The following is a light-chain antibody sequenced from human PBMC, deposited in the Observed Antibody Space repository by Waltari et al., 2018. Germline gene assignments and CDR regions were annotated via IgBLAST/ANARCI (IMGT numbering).Light chain of an antibody. CDR2: DNT. J-gene: IGLJ1*01. V-gene: IGLV1-40*01. Sequence: HSVLTQPPSVSGSPGPRIPISCTGTSTNIGSGFLVHWSRQFPGTAPKVVIYDNTDRPSGVPDRFSGSKSGTSASLAISGLQAEDEAEYYCQSYDTSDLFVFGSGTQVTVL. CDR1: STNIGSGFL. CDR3: QSYDTSDLFV.